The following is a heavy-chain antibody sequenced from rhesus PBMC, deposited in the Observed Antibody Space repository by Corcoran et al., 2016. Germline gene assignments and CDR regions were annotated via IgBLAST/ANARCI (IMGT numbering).Heavy chain of an antibody. J-gene: IGHJ4*01. V-gene: IGHV4-122*02. CDR1: GGSISRGYHY. Sequence: QVQLQESGPGLVKPSETLSLTCAVPGGSISRGYHYWICLRQPSGKGRAWIGYITYSGSTSYNPSLKSRVTISRDTSKNQFSLKLSSVTAADTAVYYCAREPRIAAANDYWGQGVLVTVSS. CDR2: ITYSGST. D-gene: IGHD6-43*01. CDR3: AREPRIAAANDY.